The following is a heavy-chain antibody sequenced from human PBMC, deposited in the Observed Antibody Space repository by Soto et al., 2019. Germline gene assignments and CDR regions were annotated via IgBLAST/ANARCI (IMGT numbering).Heavy chain of an antibody. J-gene: IGHJ5*02. D-gene: IGHD6-19*01. CDR1: SFTFSSYG. CDR3: AIDSSVRRVALAGTDA. V-gene: IGHV3-30*03. CDR2: ISYDGTSK. Sequence: GGSLRLSCAASSFTFSSYGMQWVRQAPGKGLEWVAIISYDGTSKYYADSVKGRFTISRDNSNNMLYLQMNSLSAEDTAVYYCAIDSSVRRVALAGTDAWGRGTLVTVSS.